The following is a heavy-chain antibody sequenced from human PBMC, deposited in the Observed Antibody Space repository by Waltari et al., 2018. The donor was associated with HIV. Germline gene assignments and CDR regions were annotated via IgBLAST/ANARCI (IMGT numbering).Heavy chain of an antibody. J-gene: IGHJ5*02. V-gene: IGHV3-30*02. CDR1: RFKFTDFKFSDYG. CDR3: ATDRATWHGLGWFDP. CDR2: IRIDGKST. Sequence: QVQLVQSGGGVVRHGKSVRLTCTASRFKFTDFKFSDYGIMWVRHAAGKWLEWVAFIRIDGKSTYSADSVKGHFTICRDKTKNTVNLQMDSLRIEDSAVYYCATDRATWHGLGWFDPWGQGSLLTVSS.